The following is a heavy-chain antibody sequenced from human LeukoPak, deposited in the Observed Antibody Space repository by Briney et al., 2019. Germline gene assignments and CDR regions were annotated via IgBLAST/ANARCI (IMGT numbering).Heavy chain of an antibody. V-gene: IGHV1-69*01. Sequence: LGGSVKVSCKTSGGTFSNYGIGWVRQAPGQGLEWMGGIIPISGTVNYAQNLQGRVTFTADESTTTTYMELSSLRSDDTAVYYCARFDPGVHPGDYWGQGTLVTVSS. CDR1: GGTFSNYG. D-gene: IGHD3-10*01. J-gene: IGHJ4*02. CDR3: ARFDPGVHPGDY. CDR2: IIPISGTV.